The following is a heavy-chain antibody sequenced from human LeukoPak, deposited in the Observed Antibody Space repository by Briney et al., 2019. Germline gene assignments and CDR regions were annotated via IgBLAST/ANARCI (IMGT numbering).Heavy chain of an antibody. CDR2: IIPIFGTA. J-gene: IGHJ6*03. D-gene: IGHD1-1*01. Sequence: SVTVSCKASGGTFSSYAISWVRQAPGQGLEWMGGIIPIFGTADYAQKFQGRVTITADKSTSTAYMELSSLRSEDTAVYYCANNDYYYYYMDVWGKGTTVTVSS. CDR1: GGTFSSYA. V-gene: IGHV1-69*06. CDR3: ANNDYYYYYMDV.